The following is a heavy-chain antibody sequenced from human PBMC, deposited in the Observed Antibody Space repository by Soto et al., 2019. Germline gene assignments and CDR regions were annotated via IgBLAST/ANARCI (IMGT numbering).Heavy chain of an antibody. CDR2: IIPIFGTA. CDR3: ARIVVVPSAMRVGRYHYGLDV. Sequence: GASVKVSCKASGGTFSSYAISWVRQAPGQGLEWMGGIIPIFGTANYAQKFQGRVTITADESTSTAYMELSSLRSEDTAVYYCARIVVVPSAMRVGRYHYGLDVWGQGTTVTVSS. CDR1: GGTFSSYA. J-gene: IGHJ6*02. D-gene: IGHD2-2*01. V-gene: IGHV1-69*13.